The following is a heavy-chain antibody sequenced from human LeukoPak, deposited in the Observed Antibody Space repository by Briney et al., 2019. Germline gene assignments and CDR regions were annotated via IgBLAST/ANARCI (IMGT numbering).Heavy chain of an antibody. CDR3: ARLGHGYNYGDY. D-gene: IGHD5-24*01. CDR2: IYPGDSDT. CDR1: GYTFTTYW. J-gene: IGHJ4*02. V-gene: IGHV5-51*01. Sequence: GESLKISCEGSGYTFTTYWIGWVRQMPGKGLEWMGIIYPGDSDTRYSPSFQGQVTMSADKSINTVYLQWSSLRASDTAMYYCARLGHGYNYGDYWGQGTLVTVSS.